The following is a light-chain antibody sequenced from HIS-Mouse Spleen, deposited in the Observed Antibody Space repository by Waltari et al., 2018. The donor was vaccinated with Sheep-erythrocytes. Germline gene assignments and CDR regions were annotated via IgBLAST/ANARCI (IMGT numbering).Light chain of an antibody. V-gene: IGLV2-11*01. CDR2: DVS. J-gene: IGLJ1*01. Sequence: QSALTQPRSVSGSPGQSVTISCTGTSSDVWGYNSVSRYQQHPGKAPKLMIYDVSKRPSGVPDRFSGSKSGNTASLTISGLQAEDEADYYCCSYAGSYNHVFATGTKVTVL. CDR3: CSYAGSYNHV. CDR1: SSDVWGYNS.